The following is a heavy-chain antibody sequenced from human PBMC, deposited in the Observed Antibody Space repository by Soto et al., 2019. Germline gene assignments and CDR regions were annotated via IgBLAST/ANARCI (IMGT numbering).Heavy chain of an antibody. Sequence: ASVKVSCKASGYTFTSYGISWVRQAPGQGLEWMGWINPYSGNTGYAQKFQGRVTMTKNTSISTAYMELSSLRSEDTAVYYCAREDGTLGYCSGGSCTGFDPWGQGTLVTVSS. CDR2: INPYSGNT. D-gene: IGHD2-15*01. CDR3: AREDGTLGYCSGGSCTGFDP. J-gene: IGHJ5*02. CDR1: GYTFTSYG. V-gene: IGHV1-8*02.